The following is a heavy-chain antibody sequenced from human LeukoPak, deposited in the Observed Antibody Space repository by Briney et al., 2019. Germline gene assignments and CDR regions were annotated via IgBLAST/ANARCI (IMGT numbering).Heavy chain of an antibody. CDR1: GGSISSSNW. V-gene: IGHV4-4*02. CDR2: IYHSGST. Sequence: PSGTLPLTCAVSGGSISSSNWWSWVRQPPGKGLEWIGEIYHSGSTNYNPSLKSRVTISVDKSKNQFSLKLSSVTAADTAVYYCASEGYYDSSGYYSVSYWGQGTLVTVSS. J-gene: IGHJ4*02. CDR3: ASEGYYDSSGYYSVSY. D-gene: IGHD3-22*01.